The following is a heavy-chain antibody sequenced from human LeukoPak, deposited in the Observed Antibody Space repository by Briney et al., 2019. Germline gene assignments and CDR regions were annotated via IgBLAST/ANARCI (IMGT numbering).Heavy chain of an antibody. V-gene: IGHV4-4*07. CDR3: ARGPPPDFDY. Sequence: SETLSLTCTVSGNSISSYYWSWIRQPAGKGLEWIGRIHPSGSTNYNPSLKSRLTLSVDTSKNQFSLKLSSVTAADTAVYYCARGPPPDFDYWGRGTLVTVSS. CDR1: GNSISSYY. J-gene: IGHJ4*02. CDR2: IHPSGST.